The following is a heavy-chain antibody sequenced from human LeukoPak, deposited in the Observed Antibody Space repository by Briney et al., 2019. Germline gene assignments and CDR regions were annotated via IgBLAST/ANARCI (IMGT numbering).Heavy chain of an antibody. D-gene: IGHD3-3*01. CDR1: GGSLSGYY. CDR3: ARMRNVLRFLEWLPYIDY. J-gene: IGHJ4*02. V-gene: IGHV4-34*01. CDR2: INHSGST. Sequence: SETLSLTCAVYGGSLSGYYWSWIRQPPGKGLEWIGEINHSGSTNYNPSLKSRVTISVDTSKNQFSLKLSSVTAADTAVYYCARMRNVLRFLEWLPYIDYWGQGTLVTVSS.